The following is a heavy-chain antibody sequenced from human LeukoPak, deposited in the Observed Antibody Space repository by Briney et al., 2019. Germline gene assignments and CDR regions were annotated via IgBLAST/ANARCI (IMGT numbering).Heavy chain of an antibody. J-gene: IGHJ6*02. D-gene: IGHD6-19*01. CDR2: IIPIFGTA. CDR1: GGTFSSYA. Sequence: SVKVSCKASGGTFSSYAISWVRQAPGQGLEWMGGIIPIFGTANYAQKFQGRVTITADESTNTAYMELSSLRSEDTAVYYCAREFAGSSEDYYGMDVWGQGTTVTVSS. CDR3: AREFAGSSEDYYGMDV. V-gene: IGHV1-69*13.